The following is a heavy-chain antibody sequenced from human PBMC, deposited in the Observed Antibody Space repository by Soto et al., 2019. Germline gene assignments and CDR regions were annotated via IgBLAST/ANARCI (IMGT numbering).Heavy chain of an antibody. V-gene: IGHV3-30*18. Sequence: GGSLRLSCAASGFTFSSYGMHWVRQAPGKGLEWVAVISYDGSNKYYADSVKGRFTISRDNSKNTLYLQMNSLRAEDTAVYYCAKDLRLLWFGEGGMDVWGQGTTVTVSS. D-gene: IGHD3-10*01. CDR1: GFTFSSYG. J-gene: IGHJ6*02. CDR3: AKDLRLLWFGEGGMDV. CDR2: ISYDGSNK.